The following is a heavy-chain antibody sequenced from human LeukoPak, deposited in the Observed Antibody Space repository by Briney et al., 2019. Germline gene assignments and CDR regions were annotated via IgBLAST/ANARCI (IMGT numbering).Heavy chain of an antibody. CDR1: GFTSSSYG. CDR3: ARGPGSYPDY. Sequence: QPGRSLRLSCAASGFTSSSYGMHWVRQAPGKGLEWVAVIWYDGSNKYYADSVKGRFTISRDNSKNTLYLQMNSLRAEDTAVYYCARGPGSYPDYWGQGTLVTVSS. J-gene: IGHJ4*02. V-gene: IGHV3-33*01. CDR2: IWYDGSNK. D-gene: IGHD3-10*01.